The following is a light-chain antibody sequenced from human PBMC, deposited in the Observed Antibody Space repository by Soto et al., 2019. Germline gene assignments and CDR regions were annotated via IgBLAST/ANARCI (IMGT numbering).Light chain of an antibody. CDR3: SSHAGSDNPFV. J-gene: IGLJ1*01. CDR1: RSDVGGYNF. Sequence: QSALTQPPSASGSPGQSVTISCTGTRSDVGGYNFVSWYQHHPGKAPNVLIFDVNKRPSGVPDRFSGSKSGNTASLTVSGLQAEDEADYYCSSHAGSDNPFVFGARTKVTVL. V-gene: IGLV2-8*01. CDR2: DVN.